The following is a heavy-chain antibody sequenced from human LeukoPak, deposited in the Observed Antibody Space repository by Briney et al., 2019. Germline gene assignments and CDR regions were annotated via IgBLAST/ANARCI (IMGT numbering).Heavy chain of an antibody. V-gene: IGHV1-18*01. CDR1: GYTFTSYG. D-gene: IGHD4-17*01. CDR2: TSAYNGNT. Sequence: GASVKVSCKASGYTFTSYGISWVRQAPGQGLEWMGWTSAYNGNTNYAQKPQGRVTMTTDTSTSTAYMELRSLRSDDTAVYYCARVAGVTTVNWFDPWGQGTLVTVSS. J-gene: IGHJ5*02. CDR3: ARVAGVTTVNWFDP.